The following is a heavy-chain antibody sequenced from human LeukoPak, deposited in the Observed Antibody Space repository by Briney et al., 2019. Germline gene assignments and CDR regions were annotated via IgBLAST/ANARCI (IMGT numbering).Heavy chain of an antibody. Sequence: GESLKLSCQGSGYSFTSYWIGWVRQAPGKGMEWMGIIYPGDSDTRYSPSFQGQVTISADKSISTAYLQWSSLKASDTAMYYCARRTSAYCGGDCYSFDYWGQGTLVTVSS. V-gene: IGHV5-51*01. CDR3: ARRTSAYCGGDCYSFDY. J-gene: IGHJ4*02. CDR2: IYPGDSDT. CDR1: GYSFTSYW. D-gene: IGHD2-21*02.